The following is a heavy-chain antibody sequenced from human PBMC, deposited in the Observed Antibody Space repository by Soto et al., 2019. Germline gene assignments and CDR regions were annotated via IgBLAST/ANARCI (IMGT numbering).Heavy chain of an antibody. V-gene: IGHV6-1*01. CDR3: ARGVYSGYDFSSPWFIFDI. Sequence: PSQTLSLTCAISGDSVSSNSAAWNWIRQSPSRGLEWLGRTYYRSKWYNDYAVSVKSRITINPDTSKNQFSLQLSSVTAADTAVYYCARGVYSGYDFSSPWFIFDIWGQGTMVTVSS. CDR2: TYYRSKWYN. CDR1: GDSVSSNSAA. D-gene: IGHD5-12*01. J-gene: IGHJ3*02.